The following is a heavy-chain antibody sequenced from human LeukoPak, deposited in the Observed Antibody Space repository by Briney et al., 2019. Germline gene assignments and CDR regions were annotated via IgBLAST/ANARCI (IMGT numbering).Heavy chain of an antibody. Sequence: AGSLRLSCVASAFTFSNYVMSWVRQAPGKGLEWVANIMHDGSEKYSVDSVKGRFIISRDNVKNSLFLQMNNLRAEDTAVYYCGRGGRYTGWYGFDSWGQGTLVTVSS. CDR1: AFTFSNYV. D-gene: IGHD6-19*01. V-gene: IGHV3-7*04. J-gene: IGHJ4*02. CDR3: GRGGRYTGWYGFDS. CDR2: IMHDGSEK.